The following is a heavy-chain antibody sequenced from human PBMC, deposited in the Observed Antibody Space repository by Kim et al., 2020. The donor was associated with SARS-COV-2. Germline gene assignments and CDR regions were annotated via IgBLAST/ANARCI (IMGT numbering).Heavy chain of an antibody. V-gene: IGHV3-9*01. Sequence: GGSLRLSCAASGFTFDDYAMHWVRQAPGKGLEWVSGISWNSGSIGYADSVKGRFTISRDNAKNSLYLQMNSLRAEDTALYYCAKDPGFLYSSGSGGVLRGAFDIWGQGTMVTVSS. CDR3: AKDPGFLYSSGSGGVLRGAFDI. D-gene: IGHD6-19*01. J-gene: IGHJ3*02. CDR2: ISWNSGSI. CDR1: GFTFDDYA.